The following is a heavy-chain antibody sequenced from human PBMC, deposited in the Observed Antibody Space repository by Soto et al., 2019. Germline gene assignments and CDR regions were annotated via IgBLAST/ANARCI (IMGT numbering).Heavy chain of an antibody. D-gene: IGHD2-15*01. CDR2: IGASGDNT. Sequence: EVQLLESGGGLVQPGGSLRLSCAASGFTFNRFAMTWVRQAPGKGLEWVSTIGASGDNTFYADSVKGRFTISRDNSGDTVFLQMNRLRAEDTALTYCAKLGYCSGGTCYLDYYNGLDVWGQGTTVTVSS. V-gene: IGHV3-23*01. CDR3: AKLGYCSGGTCYLDYYNGLDV. J-gene: IGHJ6*02. CDR1: GFTFNRFA.